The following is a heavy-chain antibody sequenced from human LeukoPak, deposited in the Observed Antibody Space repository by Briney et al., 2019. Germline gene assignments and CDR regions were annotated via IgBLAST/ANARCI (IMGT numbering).Heavy chain of an antibody. D-gene: IGHD1-26*01. Sequence: ASVKVSCKASGYTFTGYYMHWVRQAPGQGLEWMGRINPNSGGTNYAQKFQGRVTMTRDTSISTAYMELSRLRSDDTAVYYCARVHNSGSPFDYWGQGTLVTVPS. CDR3: ARVHNSGSPFDY. V-gene: IGHV1-2*06. CDR2: INPNSGGT. CDR1: GYTFTGYY. J-gene: IGHJ4*02.